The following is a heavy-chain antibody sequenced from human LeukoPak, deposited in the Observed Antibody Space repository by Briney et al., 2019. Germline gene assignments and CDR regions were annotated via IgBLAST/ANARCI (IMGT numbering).Heavy chain of an antibody. CDR1: GGTFSSYA. J-gene: IGHJ4*02. V-gene: IGHV1-69*05. Sequence: GASXKVSCKTSGGTFSSYAISWVRQAPGQGLEWMGGIIPIFGTANYAQKFQGRVTITTDESTSTAYMELSSLRSEDTAVYYCASSPRGYSYGTYFDYWGQGTLVTVSS. CDR2: IIPIFGTA. D-gene: IGHD5-18*01. CDR3: ASSPRGYSYGTYFDY.